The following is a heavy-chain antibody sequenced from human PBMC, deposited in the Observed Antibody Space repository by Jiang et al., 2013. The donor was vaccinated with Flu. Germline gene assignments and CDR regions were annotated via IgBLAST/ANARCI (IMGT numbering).Heavy chain of an antibody. V-gene: IGHV1-69*04. CDR2: IIPVVDMA. J-gene: IGHJ3*01. CDR3: ARGGALDV. Sequence: GSLSSYDINWVRQAPGQGLEWVGKIIPVVDMASYAQKFQGRVTITADRSTSKVYLEVSSLTSEDTAVYYCARGGALDVWGPGAMVTVSS. D-gene: IGHD1-26*01. CDR1: GSLSSYD.